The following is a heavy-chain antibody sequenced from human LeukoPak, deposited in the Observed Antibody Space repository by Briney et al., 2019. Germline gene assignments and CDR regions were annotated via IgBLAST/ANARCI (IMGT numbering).Heavy chain of an antibody. CDR1: GGTFSSYA. CDR2: IIPIFGTA. D-gene: IGHD5-18*01. J-gene: IGHJ4*02. CDR3: ERGPLLEGYSYYFDY. Sequence: SVKVSCKASGGTFSSYALSWVRQAPGQGLEWMGGIIPIFGTANYAQKLQGRVTITTDESTSTAYMELSSLRSEDTAVYYCERGPLLEGYSYYFDYWGQGTLVPVSS. V-gene: IGHV1-69*05.